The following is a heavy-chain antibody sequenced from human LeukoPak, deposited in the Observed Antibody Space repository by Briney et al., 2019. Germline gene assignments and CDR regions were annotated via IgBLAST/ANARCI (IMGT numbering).Heavy chain of an antibody. J-gene: IGHJ4*02. CDR2: IYYSGST. D-gene: IGHD6-6*01. CDR1: GGSISSGGYY. CDR3: ARFGGSSSRQLDS. Sequence: SQTLSLTCTVSGGSISSGGYYWSWIRQHPGKGLEWIGYIYYSGSTYYNPSLKSRVTISVDTSKNQFSLKLSSVTAADTAVYYCARFGGSSSRQLDSWGQGTLVTVSS. V-gene: IGHV4-31*03.